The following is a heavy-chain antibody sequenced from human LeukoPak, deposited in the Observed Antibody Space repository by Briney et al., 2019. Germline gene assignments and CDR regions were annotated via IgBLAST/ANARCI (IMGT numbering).Heavy chain of an antibody. D-gene: IGHD4-17*01. CDR2: IGAYNDNT. J-gene: IGHJ4*02. CDR3: ARSYGDYVSYDY. V-gene: IGHV1-18*01. CDR1: GYTFTSYG. Sequence: ASVKVSCKASGYTFTSYGISWVRQAPGQGLEWMGWIGAYNDNTNYAQKLQGRVTMTTDTSTSTAYMELRSLRSDDTAVYYCARSYGDYVSYDYWGQGTLVTVSS.